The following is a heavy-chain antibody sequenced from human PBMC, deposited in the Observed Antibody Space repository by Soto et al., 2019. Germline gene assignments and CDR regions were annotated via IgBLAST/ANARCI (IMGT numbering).Heavy chain of an antibody. CDR1: GGSISSGGYY. Sequence: SETLSLTCTVSGGSISSGGYYWSWIRQHPGKGLEWIGYIYYSGSTYYNPPLKSRVTISVDTSKNQFSLKLSSVTAADTAVYYCTRSDYYDGSAPTLYFDYWGQGTLVTVSS. D-gene: IGHD3-22*01. J-gene: IGHJ4*02. CDR3: TRSDYYDGSAPTLYFDY. V-gene: IGHV4-31*03. CDR2: IYYSGST.